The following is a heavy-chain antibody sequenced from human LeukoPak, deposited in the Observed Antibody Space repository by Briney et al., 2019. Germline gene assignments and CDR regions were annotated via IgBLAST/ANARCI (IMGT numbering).Heavy chain of an antibody. CDR3: ARIRYSSSWYRRLGYFDY. V-gene: IGHV4-34*01. J-gene: IGHJ4*02. Sequence: SETLSLTCAVYGGSFSGYYWSWIRQPPGKGLEWIGEINHSRSTNYNPSLKSRVTISVDTSKNQFSLKLSSVTAADTAVYYCARIRYSSSWYRRLGYFDYWGQGTLVTVSS. CDR2: INHSRST. CDR1: GGSFSGYY. D-gene: IGHD6-13*01.